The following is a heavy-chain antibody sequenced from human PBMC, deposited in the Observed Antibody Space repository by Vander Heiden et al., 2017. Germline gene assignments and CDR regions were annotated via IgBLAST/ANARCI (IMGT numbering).Heavy chain of an antibody. CDR1: GFTVSINH. D-gene: IGHD2-8*01. V-gene: IGHV3-53*01. CDR3: ARSVRGARFDL. CDR2: FYNDGNT. J-gene: IGHJ2*01. Sequence: EVQQVESGRDLIQRGGSMRLFCAASGFTVSINHVSWVRHAAGKGPECISVFYNDGNTYHGDSVKGGFSISRDNYKNTLYIQMSSLRAENTAVYYCARSVRGARFDLWGRGTLVTVSS.